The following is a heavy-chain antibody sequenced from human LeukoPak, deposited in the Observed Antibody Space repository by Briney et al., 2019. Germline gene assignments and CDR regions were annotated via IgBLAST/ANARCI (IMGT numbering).Heavy chain of an antibody. CDR2: ITFSGDTT. V-gene: IGHV3-23*01. CDR3: TLTPFDDIGY. Sequence: GTLSLTCAVSGGSISSSNWWSWVRQAPGKGLEWVSTITFSGDTTFYADSVKGRFTISRDNSKNTLYLQMNSLRAEDTAVYYCTLTPFDDIGYWGQGTLVTVSS. J-gene: IGHJ4*02. CDR1: GGSISSSN. D-gene: IGHD2-15*01.